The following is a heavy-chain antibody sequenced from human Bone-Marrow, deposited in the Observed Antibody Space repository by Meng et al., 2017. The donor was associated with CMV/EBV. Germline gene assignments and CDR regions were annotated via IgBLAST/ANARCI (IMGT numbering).Heavy chain of an antibody. D-gene: IGHD6-13*01. CDR3: ASTFPTISAAASYSHFDS. J-gene: IGHJ4*02. V-gene: IGHV4-59*01. Sequence: GSLRLSCTVSGGSISSYYWSWIRQPPGKGLEWIGYIYYSGSTNYNPSLKSRVTISVDTSKNQFSLKLSSVTAADTAVYYCASTFPTISAAASYSHFDSWGQGTLVTVSS. CDR2: IYYSGST. CDR1: GGSISSYY.